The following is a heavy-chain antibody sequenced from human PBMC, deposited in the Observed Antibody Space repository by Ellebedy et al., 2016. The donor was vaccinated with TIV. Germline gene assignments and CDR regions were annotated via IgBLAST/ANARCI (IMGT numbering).Heavy chain of an antibody. D-gene: IGHD2-2*01. CDR3: VRDSLRLSSTG. J-gene: IGHJ4*02. CDR2: IKEDGSEK. V-gene: IGHV3-7*01. Sequence: GGSLRLSXAVSALSISKYWMALPRQPPQTGLEWVGGIKEDGSEKYYVDSVTGRFTISRDNAKNSLYLQMNSLRVEDTAVYYCVRDSLRLSSTGWGQGTLVTVSP. CDR1: ALSISKYW.